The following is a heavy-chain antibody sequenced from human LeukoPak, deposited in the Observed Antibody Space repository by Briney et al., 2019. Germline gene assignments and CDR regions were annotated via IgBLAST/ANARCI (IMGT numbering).Heavy chain of an antibody. J-gene: IGHJ3*02. Sequence: SETLSFTCTVSGGSISSYYWSWIRQPPGKGLEWIGYIYYSGSTNYNPSLKSRVTISVDTSKNQFSLKLSSVTAADTAVYYCARQFRQYYYDSSGHDAFDIWGQGTMVTVSS. CDR3: ARQFRQYYYDSSGHDAFDI. V-gene: IGHV4-59*08. CDR1: GGSISSYY. D-gene: IGHD3-22*01. CDR2: IYYSGST.